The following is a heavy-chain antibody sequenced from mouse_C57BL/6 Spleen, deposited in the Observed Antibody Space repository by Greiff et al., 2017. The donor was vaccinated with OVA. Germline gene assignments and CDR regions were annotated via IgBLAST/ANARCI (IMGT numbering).Heavy chain of an antibody. D-gene: IGHD1-1*01. J-gene: IGHJ1*03. CDR3: VSCTTGYFDV. CDR2: IRSKSNNYAT. Sequence: EVHLVESGGGLVQPKGSLKLSCAASGFSFNTYAMNWVRQAPGKGLEWVARIRSKSNNYATYYADSVKDRFTISRDDSESMLYLQMNNLKTEDTAMYYCVSCTTGYFDVWGTGTTVTVSS. CDR1: GFSFNTYA. V-gene: IGHV10-1*01.